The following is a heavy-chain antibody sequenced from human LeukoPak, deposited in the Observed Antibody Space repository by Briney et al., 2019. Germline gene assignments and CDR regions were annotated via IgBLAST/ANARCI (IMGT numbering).Heavy chain of an antibody. CDR1: GFTFSTYA. J-gene: IGHJ3*02. Sequence: GGSLRLSCAASGFTFSTYAMSWVRQAPGKGLDWVSTISGSGDGTYYADSVKGRFTISRDNSKNTLYLQMNSLRAEDTAVYYCARSHEKTRAFDIWGQGTMVTVSS. V-gene: IGHV3-23*01. CDR2: ISGSGDGT. CDR3: ARSHEKTRAFDI.